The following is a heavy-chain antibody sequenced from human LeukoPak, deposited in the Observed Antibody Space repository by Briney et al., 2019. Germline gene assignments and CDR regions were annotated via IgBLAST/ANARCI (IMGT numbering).Heavy chain of an antibody. J-gene: IGHJ4*02. CDR1: GFTFSNHV. CDR2: ISSDGNND. D-gene: IGHD6-19*01. CDR3: ARDRPGITVAGALDY. V-gene: IGHV3-30*04. Sequence: GGSLRLSCAASGFTFSNHVMHWVRQAPGQGLEWVAVISSDGNNDYYADSVQGRFTIARDNSKNTLYLQMNSLRAEDTAVYYCARDRPGITVAGALDYWGQGTLVTVSS.